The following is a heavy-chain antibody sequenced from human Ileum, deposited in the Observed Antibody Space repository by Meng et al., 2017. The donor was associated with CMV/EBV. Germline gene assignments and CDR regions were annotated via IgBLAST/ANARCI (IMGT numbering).Heavy chain of an antibody. Sequence: QVQLQQWGAGLLKPSDTLSLTCAVYGVSLRCYYWSWIRQPPGKGLEWIGEINHSGSTNYNPSLKSRVTISVDTSKNQFSLKLSSVTAADTAVYYCARGRRDGYNNPPLDYWGQGTLVTVSS. CDR2: INHSGST. CDR3: ARGRRDGYNNPPLDY. CDR1: GVSLRCYY. V-gene: IGHV4-34*01. J-gene: IGHJ4*02. D-gene: IGHD5-24*01.